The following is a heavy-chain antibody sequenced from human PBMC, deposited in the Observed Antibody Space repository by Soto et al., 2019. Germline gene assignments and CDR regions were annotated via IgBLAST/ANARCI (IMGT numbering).Heavy chain of an antibody. D-gene: IGHD5-12*01. V-gene: IGHV4-30-4*02. Sequence: SGALALTCACSCGAISICEYYLSLLRQRPGNGVEWIGYIYYSESTYYTPYLQSRVTISIDTSNTPFSLKLSSVTAVATAVYYCARDSRYSGYDHWYFDLWGHGTLVTVSS. CDR1: CGAISICEYY. CDR3: ARDSRYSGYDHWYFDL. J-gene: IGHJ2*01. CDR2: IYYSEST.